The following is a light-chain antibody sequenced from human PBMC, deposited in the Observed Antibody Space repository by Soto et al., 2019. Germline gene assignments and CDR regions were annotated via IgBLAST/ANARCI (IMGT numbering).Light chain of an antibody. CDR2: AAS. CDR3: QQSYNNPKA. Sequence: DIQMTQFPSSLSASVGDRITITCRASQSISSYVNWYQHKVWEVPKLLIYAASSLHSGVPSRFSGSGSETDFTLTINSLECEDFATYYCQQSYNNPKAFCHRTKVEF. V-gene: IGKV1-39*01. CDR1: QSISSY. J-gene: IGKJ1*01.